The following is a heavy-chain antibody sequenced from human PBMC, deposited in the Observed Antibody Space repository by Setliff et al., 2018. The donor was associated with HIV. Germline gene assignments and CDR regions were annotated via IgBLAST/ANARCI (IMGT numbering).Heavy chain of an antibody. D-gene: IGHD1-26*01. J-gene: IGHJ4*02. CDR1: GGSVTTGGSF. CDR3: ARGEVSCDY. V-gene: IGHV4-31*03. Sequence: LSLTCSVSGGSVTTGGSFWSWIRQHAGKDLEWIGYIQHSGNTFYNPSLKSRVTISFDTSKNQFSLKLNSVTGADSAMYYCARGEVSCDYWGQGTLVTVSS. CDR2: IQHSGNT.